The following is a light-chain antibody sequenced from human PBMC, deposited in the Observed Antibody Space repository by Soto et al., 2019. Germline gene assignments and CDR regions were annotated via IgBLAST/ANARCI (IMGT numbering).Light chain of an antibody. J-gene: IGKJ1*01. Sequence: DIQMTQSPSSLSASVGDRVTITCRASQGIRSDLNWYQQKPGKAPKRLIYGASSLQSGVPSRFSGSGSGTDFTLTISSLQPEDFATYYCQKYDSPPRTFGQGTKVDIK. CDR3: QKYDSPPRT. CDR1: QGIRSD. CDR2: GAS. V-gene: IGKV1-17*01.